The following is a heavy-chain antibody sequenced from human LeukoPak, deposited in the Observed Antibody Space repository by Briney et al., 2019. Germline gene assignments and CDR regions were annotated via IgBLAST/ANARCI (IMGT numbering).Heavy chain of an antibody. V-gene: IGHV4-4*07. CDR1: GGSVRSYW. Sequence: PSETPSLTCDVSGGSVRSYWWGWVRQPAGKGLEWLGRIYSTGSTRFNPSLKSRLTLSIDTSTNQFSLKLTSVTAADTAVYFCARQGYTVSYYFLDYWSQGTLVTVSS. D-gene: IGHD1-26*01. CDR2: IYSTGST. CDR3: ARQGYTVSYYFLDY. J-gene: IGHJ4*02.